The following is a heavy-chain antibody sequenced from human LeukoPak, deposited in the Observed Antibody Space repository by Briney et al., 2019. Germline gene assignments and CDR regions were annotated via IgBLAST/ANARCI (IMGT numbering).Heavy chain of an antibody. J-gene: IGHJ4*02. Sequence: SETLSLTCSVSGVSISTYYWIWIRQPPAKGLEWMGFFSYSGSTKYNPSLKSRVTMSVDTSKNQFSLKLSSVTAADTAVYYCARDGNWYYFDYWGQGTLVTVSS. D-gene: IGHD1-1*01. CDR2: FSYSGST. V-gene: IGHV4-59*12. CDR3: ARDGNWYYFDY. CDR1: GVSISTYY.